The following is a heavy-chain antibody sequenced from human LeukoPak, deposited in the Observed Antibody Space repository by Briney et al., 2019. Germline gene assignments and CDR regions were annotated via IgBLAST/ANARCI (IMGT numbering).Heavy chain of an antibody. Sequence: ASVKVSCKASGYTFTDYYMHWVRQAPGQGLEWMGWINPNSGGTYYAHKFQGRVTMTRDTSISTAYMELSSLRSDDTAIYYCATLWAIVKIKKYYFDYWGQGTLVSVSS. D-gene: IGHD5-18*01. CDR1: GYTFTDYY. CDR3: ATLWAIVKIKKYYFDY. CDR2: INPNSGGT. V-gene: IGHV1-2*02. J-gene: IGHJ4*02.